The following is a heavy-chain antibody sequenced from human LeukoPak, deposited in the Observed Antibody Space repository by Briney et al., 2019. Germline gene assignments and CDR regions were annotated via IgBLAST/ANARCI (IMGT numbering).Heavy chain of an antibody. D-gene: IGHD3-3*01. Sequence: ASVKVSCKASGYTFSSYGISWVRQAPGQGLEWMGWMNPNSGNTGYAQKFQGRVTITRNTSISTAYMELSSLRSEDTAVYYCARGLGRDYDFWSGYSNIPPYYYYYMDVWGKGTTVTVSS. J-gene: IGHJ6*03. CDR1: GYTFSSYG. V-gene: IGHV1-8*03. CDR2: MNPNSGNT. CDR3: ARGLGRDYDFWSGYSNIPPYYYYYMDV.